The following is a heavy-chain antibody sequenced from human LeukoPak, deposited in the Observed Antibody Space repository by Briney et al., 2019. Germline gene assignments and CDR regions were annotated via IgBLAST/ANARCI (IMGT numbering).Heavy chain of an antibody. Sequence: GGSLRLSCADSGFTFNNYGMHWVRQAPGKGLEWVAVMPFDGSNKYYADSVKGRFTIPRDNSRNTLYLQMNSLRVEDTAVYYCTSICSSSCCYLDYWGRGTLVTVSS. V-gene: IGHV3-30*03. CDR1: GFTFNNYG. CDR3: TSICSSSCCYLDY. D-gene: IGHD2-2*01. CDR2: MPFDGSNK. J-gene: IGHJ4*02.